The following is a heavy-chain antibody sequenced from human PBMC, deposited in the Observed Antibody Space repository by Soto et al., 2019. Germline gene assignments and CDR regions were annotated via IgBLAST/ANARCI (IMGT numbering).Heavy chain of an antibody. D-gene: IGHD3-22*01. CDR1: GYTFTSYG. CDR2: ISAYNGNT. J-gene: IGHJ3*02. Sequence: ASVKVSCKASGYTFTSYGISWVRQAPGQGLEWMGWISAYNGNTNYAQKLQGRVTMTTDTSTSTAYMELRSLRSDDTAAYYCARGYYDSSGYYWGDAFDIWGQGTMVTVPS. CDR3: ARGYYDSSGYYWGDAFDI. V-gene: IGHV1-18*04.